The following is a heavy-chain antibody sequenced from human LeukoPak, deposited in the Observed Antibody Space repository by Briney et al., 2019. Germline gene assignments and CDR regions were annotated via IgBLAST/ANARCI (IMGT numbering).Heavy chain of an antibody. D-gene: IGHD3-22*01. J-gene: IGHJ6*02. CDR3: ARLYYYDSSGYNYGMDV. V-gene: IGHV4-30-4*01. CDR1: GGSISSGDYY. CDR2: IYYSGST. Sequence: SETLPLTCTVSGGSISSGDYYWSWIRQPPGKGLEWIGYIYYSGSTYYNPSLKSRVTISVDTSKNQFSLKLSSVTAADTAVYYCARLYYYDSSGYNYGMDVWGQGTTVTVSS.